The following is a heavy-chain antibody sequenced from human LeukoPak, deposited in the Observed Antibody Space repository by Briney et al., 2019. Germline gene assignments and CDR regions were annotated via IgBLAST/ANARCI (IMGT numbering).Heavy chain of an antibody. CDR3: ARAEKRVARSPLDY. CDR1: RYTLTRSA. CDR2: ISNYNGNT. Sequence: ASVKVPCKEFRYTLTRSAISSVRQAPGQGLEWLAWISNYNGNTNYAQNLQGRVTVTADTSTSTAHMELRSLRSDDTARYYCARAEKRVARSPLDYRGQRTLVTVSS. V-gene: IGHV1-18*01. D-gene: IGHD5-24*01. J-gene: IGHJ4*02.